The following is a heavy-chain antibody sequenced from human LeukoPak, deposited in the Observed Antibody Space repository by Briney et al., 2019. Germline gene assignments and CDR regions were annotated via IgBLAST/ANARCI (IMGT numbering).Heavy chain of an antibody. CDR3: ARHRYSYDYSFDY. CDR1: GYSITNGYH. V-gene: IGHV4-38-2*01. Sequence: PWETLSLTCAVSGYSITNGYHWGWIRQPPGKGLEWIGTIFHRGSTYYNPSLKSRVTISVDTSKNQFSLKLSSVTAADSAVYYCARHRYSYDYSFDYWGQGALVTVPS. D-gene: IGHD5-18*01. CDR2: IFHRGST. J-gene: IGHJ4*02.